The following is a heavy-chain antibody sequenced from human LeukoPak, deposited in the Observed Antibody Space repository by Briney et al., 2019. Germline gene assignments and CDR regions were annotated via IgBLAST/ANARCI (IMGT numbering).Heavy chain of an antibody. Sequence: PGGSLRLSCAASGFTFSNAWMSWVRQAPGKGLEWVGRIKSKTDGGTTDYAAPVKGRFTISRDYSKNTLYLQMNSLKTEDTAVYYCTTERYYDFWSGYSWNFDYWGQGTLVTVSS. CDR3: TTERYYDFWSGYSWNFDY. CDR2: IKSKTDGGTT. D-gene: IGHD3-3*01. J-gene: IGHJ4*02. CDR1: GFTFSNAW. V-gene: IGHV3-15*01.